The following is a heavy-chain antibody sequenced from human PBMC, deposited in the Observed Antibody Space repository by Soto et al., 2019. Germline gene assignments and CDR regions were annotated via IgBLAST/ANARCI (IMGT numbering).Heavy chain of an antibody. J-gene: IGHJ3*02. CDR1: GYTFTGYY. CDR3: ARGVVDIVLMVYAHTAAFDI. D-gene: IGHD2-8*01. Sequence: ASVKVSCKASGYTFTGYYMHWVRQAPGQGLEWMGWINPNSGGTNYAQKFQGRVTMTRDTSISAAYMELSRLRSDDTAVYYCARGVVDIVLMVYAHTAAFDIWGQGTMVTV. CDR2: INPNSGGT. V-gene: IGHV1-2*02.